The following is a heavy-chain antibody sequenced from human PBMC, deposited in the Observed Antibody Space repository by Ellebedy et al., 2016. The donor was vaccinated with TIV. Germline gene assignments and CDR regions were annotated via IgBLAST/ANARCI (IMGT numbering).Heavy chain of an antibody. CDR1: GDSVCGYTGH. J-gene: IGHJ4*02. CDR2: IYYRSKWSN. V-gene: IGHV6-1*01. Sequence: MPSETLSLTCAISGDSVCGYTGHWDWHRPSPSRGVEGLRRIYYRSKWSNDYATSVQGRITINTDISKNQFSLQMNSVTPEDTAVYYCARERTGHFDYWGPGILVTVSS. CDR3: ARERTGHFDY.